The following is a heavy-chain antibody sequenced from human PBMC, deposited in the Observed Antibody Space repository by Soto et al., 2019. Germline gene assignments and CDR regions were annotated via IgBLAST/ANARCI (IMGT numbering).Heavy chain of an antibody. V-gene: IGHV3-53*01. CDR1: GFTVSNNY. Sequence: GGSLRLSCAASGFTVSNNYIIWFRLPPGKGLERVSLIYSGGTTYYADSVKGRFTISRDNSKNTLYLQMNSLRVEDTAVYYCARNGWGMATVGMWGPGTLVTVS. CDR3: ARNGWGMATVGM. D-gene: IGHD4-4*01. CDR2: IYSGGTT. J-gene: IGHJ4*02.